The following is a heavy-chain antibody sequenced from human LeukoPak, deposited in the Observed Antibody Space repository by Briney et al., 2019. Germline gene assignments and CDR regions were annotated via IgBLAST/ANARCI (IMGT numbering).Heavy chain of an antibody. CDR2: IKSKSAGGTT. CDR3: VTPPD. CDR1: GITISDAW. D-gene: IGHD5-18*01. V-gene: IGHV3-15*01. Sequence: GESLRLSCEASGITISDAWMSWVRQAPGKGLEWVGRIKSKSAGGTTDHAAPVKGRFTISRDDSKNTLYLQMNSLTIEDTAVYYCVTPPDWGQGTLVTVSS. J-gene: IGHJ4*02.